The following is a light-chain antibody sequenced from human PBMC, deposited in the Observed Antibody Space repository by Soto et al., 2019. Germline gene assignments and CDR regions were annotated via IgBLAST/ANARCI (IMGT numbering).Light chain of an antibody. CDR1: SSDVGGYKY. J-gene: IGLJ1*01. Sequence: QSVLTQPASVSKSPGQSITISCTGTSSDVGGYKYVSWYQQHPGKAPKLMIYDVSNRPSGVSNRFSGSKSGNTASLTISGLQAEDEADYYCSSYTSSSTNVFGTGTKLTVL. V-gene: IGLV2-14*01. CDR2: DVS. CDR3: SSYTSSSTNV.